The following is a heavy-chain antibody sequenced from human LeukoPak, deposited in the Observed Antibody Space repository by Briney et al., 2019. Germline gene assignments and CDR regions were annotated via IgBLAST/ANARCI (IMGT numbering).Heavy chain of an antibody. Sequence: GGSLRLSCAASGFTFSSYAMHWVRQAPGKGLEWVAVISYDGSNKYYADSVKGRFTISRDNSKNTLYLQMNSLRAEDTAVYYCAKDGGLWVSAHWGDSWGRGTLVTVSS. D-gene: IGHD7-27*01. CDR2: ISYDGSNK. J-gene: IGHJ4*02. CDR1: GFTFSSYA. V-gene: IGHV3-30-3*01. CDR3: AKDGGLWVSAHWGDS.